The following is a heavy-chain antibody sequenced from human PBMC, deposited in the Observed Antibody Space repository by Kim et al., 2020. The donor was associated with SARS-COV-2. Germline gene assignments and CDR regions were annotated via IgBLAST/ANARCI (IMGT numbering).Heavy chain of an antibody. Sequence: SVKVSCKASGDTFSSYAISWVRQAPGQGLEWMGGIIPIFGTANYAQKFQGRVTITADESTSTAYMELSSLRSEDTAVYYCARRGGSYGRDAFDIWGQGTMVTVSS. D-gene: IGHD5-18*01. CDR1: GDTFSSYA. J-gene: IGHJ3*02. CDR3: ARRGGSYGRDAFDI. CDR2: IIPIFGTA. V-gene: IGHV1-69*13.